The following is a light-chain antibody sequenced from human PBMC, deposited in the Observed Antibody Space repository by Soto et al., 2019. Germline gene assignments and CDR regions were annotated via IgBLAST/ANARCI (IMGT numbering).Light chain of an antibody. CDR2: DAS. CDR3: QQYDNLPFT. CDR1: QDISNY. J-gene: IGKJ4*01. Sequence: DIQMTQSPSSLSASVGDRVTITCQASQDISNYLNWYQQKPGKAPKLLIYDASNLETGVPSRFSGSGSGTDFTFTISSLQPEDSATDYCQQYDNLPFTFGGGTKVEIK. V-gene: IGKV1-33*01.